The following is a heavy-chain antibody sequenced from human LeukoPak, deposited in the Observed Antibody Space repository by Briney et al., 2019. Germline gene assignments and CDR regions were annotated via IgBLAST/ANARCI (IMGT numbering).Heavy chain of an antibody. V-gene: IGHV3-48*01. CDR3: ARVGASWSLGY. CDR2: ISSGSGTV. J-gene: IGHJ4*02. Sequence: PGRSLRLSCAASGFTFSSYGMHWVRQAPGRGLEWISYISSGSGTVYYADSVKGRFTISRDNAKNSLYLQMNSLRVEDTAVYYCARVGASWSLGYWGQGTLVTVSS. CDR1: GFTFSSYG.